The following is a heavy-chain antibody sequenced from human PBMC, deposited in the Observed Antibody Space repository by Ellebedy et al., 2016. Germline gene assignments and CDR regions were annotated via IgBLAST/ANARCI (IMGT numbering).Heavy chain of an antibody. J-gene: IGHJ4*02. V-gene: IGHV3-30-3*01. CDR3: ARDRANWGSADY. Sequence: GESLKISXAASGFTFSTYPMHWVRQAPGKGLEWVAIISYDGSNKYYGDSVKGRFTISRDNSKNTLYLQMNSLRGEDTAVYYCARDRANWGSADYWGQGTLVTVSS. CDR2: ISYDGSNK. CDR1: GFTFSTYP. D-gene: IGHD7-27*01.